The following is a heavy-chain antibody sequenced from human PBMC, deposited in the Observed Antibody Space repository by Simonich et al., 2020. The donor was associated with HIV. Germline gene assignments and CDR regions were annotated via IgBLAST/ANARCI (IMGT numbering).Heavy chain of an antibody. D-gene: IGHD3-3*01. Sequence: QVQLQQWGAGLLKPSETLSLTCAVYGGSFSGYYWSWIRQPPGKGLEWYGESKHRGITNYKSSLNSRATISVDKSKNQFSLKLSSVTAADTAIYYCARRDRELILYFDYWGQGNLVTVSS. V-gene: IGHV4-34*01. J-gene: IGHJ4*02. CDR3: ARRDRELILYFDY. CDR2: SKHRGIT. CDR1: GGSFSGYY.